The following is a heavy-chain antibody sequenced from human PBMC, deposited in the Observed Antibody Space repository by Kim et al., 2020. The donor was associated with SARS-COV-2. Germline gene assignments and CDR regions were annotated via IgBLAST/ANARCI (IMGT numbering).Heavy chain of an antibody. CDR1: GGSISGYY. V-gene: IGHV4-59*08. Sequence: SETLSLTCTVSGGSISGYYWSWIRQPPGKGLEHIGYIYYSGSTNYNPSLRSRVTISVDTSKNQISLKLNSVTAADTAVYYCARLRGVIRYFDLWGRGTLVTVSS. CDR3: ARLRGVIRYFDL. J-gene: IGHJ2*01. CDR2: IYYSGST. D-gene: IGHD3-10*01.